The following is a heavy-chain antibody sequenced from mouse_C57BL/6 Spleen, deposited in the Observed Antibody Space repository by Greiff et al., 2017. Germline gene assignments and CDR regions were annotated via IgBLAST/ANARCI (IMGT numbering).Heavy chain of an antibody. CDR3: TTYYGSSFDY. CDR1: GYTFTSYW. CDR2: IYPGNSDT. J-gene: IGHJ2*01. D-gene: IGHD1-1*01. Sequence: EVQLQQSGTVLARPGASVKMSCKTSGYTFTSYWMHWVKQRPGQGLEWIGAIYPGNSDTSYNQKVKGKAKLTAVTSASTAYMELSSLTNEDSAVYYCTTYYGSSFDYWGQGTTLTVSS. V-gene: IGHV1-5*01.